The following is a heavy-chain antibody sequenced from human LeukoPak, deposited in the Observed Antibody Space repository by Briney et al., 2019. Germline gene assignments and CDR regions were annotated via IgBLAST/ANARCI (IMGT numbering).Heavy chain of an antibody. CDR3: AREIARWRGVANYFDY. CDR2: IYYSGST. V-gene: IGHV4-31*03. Sequence: PSETLSLACTVPGGSISSGGYYWSWIRQHPGKGLEWIGYIYYSGSTYYNPSLKSRVTISVDTSKNQFSLKLSSVTAADTAVYYCAREIARWRGVANYFDYWGQGTLVTVSS. D-gene: IGHD3-10*01. J-gene: IGHJ4*02. CDR1: GGSISSGGYY.